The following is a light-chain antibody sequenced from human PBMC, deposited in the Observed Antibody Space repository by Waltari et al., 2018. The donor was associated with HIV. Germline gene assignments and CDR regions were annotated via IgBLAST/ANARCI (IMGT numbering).Light chain of an antibody. CDR2: TND. V-gene: IGLV1-44*01. Sequence: QSVMTQPPSASGNPGQRVTIACSGTSSNIGSRSVNWYQHFPGTAPKLLIFTNDQRPSVVPDRFSASKSGTSASLSISGLHSGDEGVYYCSAWDVSLNGVVFGGGTKLTVL. J-gene: IGLJ2*01. CDR3: SAWDVSLNGVV. CDR1: SSNIGSRS.